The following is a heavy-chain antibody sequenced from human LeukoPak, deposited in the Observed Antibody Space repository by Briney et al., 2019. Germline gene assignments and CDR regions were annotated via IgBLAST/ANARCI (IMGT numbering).Heavy chain of an antibody. V-gene: IGHV3-23*01. Sequence: RASLRLSCAASGFTFSSYAMSWVRQAPGKGLEWVSAISGSGGSTYYADSVKGRFTISRDNSKNTLCLQMNSLRAEDTAVYYCAGSTVTTVSYYYGMDVWGQGTTVTVSS. CDR3: AGSTVTTVSYYYGMDV. CDR2: ISGSGGST. J-gene: IGHJ6*02. D-gene: IGHD4-17*01. CDR1: GFTFSSYA.